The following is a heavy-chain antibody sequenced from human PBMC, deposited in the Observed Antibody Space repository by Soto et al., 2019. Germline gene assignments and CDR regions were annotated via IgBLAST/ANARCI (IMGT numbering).Heavy chain of an antibody. CDR1: GGSISSSSYY. V-gene: IGHV4-39*01. J-gene: IGHJ5*02. CDR3: ARHLIAAAGNNWFDP. Sequence: SETLSLTCTVSGGSISSSSYYWGWICQPPGKGLEWIGSIYYSGSTYYNPSLKSRVTISVDTPKNQFSLKLSSVTAADTAVYYCARHLIAAAGNNWFDPWGQGTLVTVSS. D-gene: IGHD6-13*01. CDR2: IYYSGST.